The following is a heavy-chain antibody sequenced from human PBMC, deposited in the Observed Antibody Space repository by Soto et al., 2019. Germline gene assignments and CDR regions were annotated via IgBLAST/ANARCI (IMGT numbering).Heavy chain of an antibody. D-gene: IGHD4-4*01. CDR2: IKSKTDGGTT. J-gene: IGHJ4*02. Sequence: GGFLRLSCAASGFTFSNAWMSWVRQAPGKGLEWVGRIKSKTDGGTTDYAAPVKGRFTISRDDSKNTLYLQMNSLKTEDTAVYYCTTGTTVTAFFDYWGQGTLVTVSS. V-gene: IGHV3-15*01. CDR1: GFTFSNAW. CDR3: TTGTTVTAFFDY.